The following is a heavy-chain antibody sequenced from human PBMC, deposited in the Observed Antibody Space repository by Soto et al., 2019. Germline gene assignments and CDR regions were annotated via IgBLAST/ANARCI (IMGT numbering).Heavy chain of an antibody. J-gene: IGHJ4*02. V-gene: IGHV3-21*01. CDR2: ISSSSSYI. CDR1: GFTFSSYS. Sequence: EVQLVESGGGLVKPGGSLRLSCAASGFTFSSYSMNWVRQAPGKGLEWVSSISSSSSYIYYADSVKGRFTISRDNAKNSLYLQMNSLRAEDTAVYYCARGSPRWYDSSGYFDYWGQGTLVTVSS. CDR3: ARGSPRWYDSSGYFDY. D-gene: IGHD3-22*01.